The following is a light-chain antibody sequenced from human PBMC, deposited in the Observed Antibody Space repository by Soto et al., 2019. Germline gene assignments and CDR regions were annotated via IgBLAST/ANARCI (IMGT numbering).Light chain of an antibody. CDR3: QQRNTWPPIT. Sequence: IVMTQSPATLSVFPGERATLSCRASQSVSSNLAWYQQKPGQAPRLLIYGASTRATGIPARFSGSGSGTEFTLSISSLQSEDFALYYCQQRNTWPPITFGQGTRLEIK. J-gene: IGKJ5*01. V-gene: IGKV3-15*01. CDR1: QSVSSN. CDR2: GAS.